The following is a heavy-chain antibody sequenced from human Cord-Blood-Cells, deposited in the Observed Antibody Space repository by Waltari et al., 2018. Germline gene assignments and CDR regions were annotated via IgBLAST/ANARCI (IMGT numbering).Heavy chain of an antibody. CDR2: ISGSDERP. J-gene: IGHJ2*01. D-gene: IGHD5-12*01. CDR3: TKKIGYWNWYFDL. Sequence: EVQLLESGGGLVQPGGSLRLSCAASGFTFSSYAMSWVRQAPGKGLEWFSAISGSDERPYCAESAKVRFTISGNISHTKVHLQRTSRRAEDTAVYYCTKKIGYWNWYFDLWGRGTLLT. CDR1: GFTFSSYA. V-gene: IGHV3-23*01.